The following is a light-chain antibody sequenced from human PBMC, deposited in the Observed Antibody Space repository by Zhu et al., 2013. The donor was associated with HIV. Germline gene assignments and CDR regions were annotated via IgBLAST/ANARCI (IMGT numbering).Light chain of an antibody. Sequence: EVVLTQSPATLSVSPGETATLSCRASQSLNTNLAWYQQKRGQPPRLLIYAASTRASDIPARFSGRGSGTDFTLTISSLQSEDFAVFFFXQQYNSWPRTFGQGTKVEI. CDR2: AAS. J-gene: IGKJ1*01. V-gene: IGKV3-15*01. CDR3: QQYNSWPRT. CDR1: QSLNTN.